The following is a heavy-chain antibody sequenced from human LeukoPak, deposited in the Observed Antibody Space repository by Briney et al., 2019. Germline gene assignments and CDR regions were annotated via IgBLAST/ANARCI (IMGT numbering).Heavy chain of an antibody. Sequence: GGSLRLSCAASGFTFSSYAMHWVRQAPGKGLGWVAVISYDGSNKYYADSVKGRFTISRDNSKNTLYLQMNSLRAEDTAVYYCAKNWEYYYDCSGLGDYWGQGTLVTVSS. V-gene: IGHV3-30-3*02. CDR1: GFTFSSYA. J-gene: IGHJ4*02. D-gene: IGHD3-22*01. CDR3: AKNWEYYYDCSGLGDY. CDR2: ISYDGSNK.